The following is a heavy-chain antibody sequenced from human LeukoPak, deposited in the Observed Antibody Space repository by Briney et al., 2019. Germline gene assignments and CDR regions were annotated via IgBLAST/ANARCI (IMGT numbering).Heavy chain of an antibody. D-gene: IGHD6-13*01. CDR3: ARRLSTWSEGWLDP. CDR2: INPNSGDT. CDR1: GYTFTAYY. V-gene: IGHV1-2*02. J-gene: IGHJ5*02. Sequence: GASVKVSCKASGYTFTAYYIHWVRQAPGQGREWMGWINPNSGDTNYAQKFQGRVTMTRDTSITTAYMDLTSLTSDDTAVYYCARRLSTWSEGWLDPWGQGTLVTVSS.